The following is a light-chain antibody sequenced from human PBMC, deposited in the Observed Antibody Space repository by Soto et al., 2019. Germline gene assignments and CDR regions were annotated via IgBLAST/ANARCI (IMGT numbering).Light chain of an antibody. V-gene: IGKV3-20*01. Sequence: EIVLTQSPGTLSLSPGERATLSCRASQSVSSSSYLAWYQQQPGQAPRLLIYGASSRATGIPDRFSGSVSGTEFTLTISRLEPEDFAVYYCQQYGSSLTFGGGTKVEIK. CDR3: QQYGSSLT. J-gene: IGKJ4*01. CDR1: QSVSSSSY. CDR2: GAS.